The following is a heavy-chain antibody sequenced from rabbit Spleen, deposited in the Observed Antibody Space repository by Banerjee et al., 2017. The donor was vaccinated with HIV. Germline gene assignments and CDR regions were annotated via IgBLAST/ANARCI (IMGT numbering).Heavy chain of an antibody. J-gene: IGHJ6*01. CDR1: GFYFSTNYY. CDR3: ARDTGTSFSSYGMDL. CDR2: IYTASSDGA. V-gene: IGHV1S40*01. Sequence: QSLEESGGDLVKPGASLTLTCTASGFYFSTNYYMCWVRQAPGKGLELIACIYTASSDGAYYASWAKGRFTISKTSSATVTLQMTSLTAADTATYFCARDTGTSFSSYGMDLWGPGTLVTVS. D-gene: IGHD8-1*01.